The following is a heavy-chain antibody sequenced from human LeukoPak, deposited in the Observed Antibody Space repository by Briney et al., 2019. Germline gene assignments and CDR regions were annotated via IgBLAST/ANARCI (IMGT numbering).Heavy chain of an antibody. CDR1: GFTFNSYG. CDR2: TSGSGGTT. D-gene: IGHD1-26*01. V-gene: IGHV3-23*01. CDR3: AKAPQWEGPTQFDA. Sequence: QSGGSLRLSCEASGFTFNSYGMYWVRQAPGQGLEWVSATSGSGGTTYYADSVKGRFTISRDNSKNTLYLQMNSLGAEDTALYYCAKAPQWEGPTQFDAWGQGTLVTVSS. J-gene: IGHJ5*02.